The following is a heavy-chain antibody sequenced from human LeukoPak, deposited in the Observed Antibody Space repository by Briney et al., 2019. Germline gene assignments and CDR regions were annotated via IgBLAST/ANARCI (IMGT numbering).Heavy chain of an antibody. V-gene: IGHV4-39*01. Sequence: SETLSLTCTVSGGSISSSDYFWGWIRQPPGKGLEWIASIYYSGTTHYNPSHQSRVIMSVDTSKNQFSLKLSSVTAADTAVYHCARVNLQGVLSPWGQGILVTVSS. CDR2: IYYSGTT. D-gene: IGHD4/OR15-4a*01. CDR3: ARVNLQGVLSP. J-gene: IGHJ5*02. CDR1: GGSISSSDYF.